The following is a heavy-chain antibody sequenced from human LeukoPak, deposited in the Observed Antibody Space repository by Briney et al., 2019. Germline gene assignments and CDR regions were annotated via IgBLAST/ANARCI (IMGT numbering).Heavy chain of an antibody. J-gene: IGHJ6*02. Sequence: ASVTVSCTASGYTFTSYGISWVRQAPGQGLEWMGWISAYNGNTNYAQKLQGRVTMTTDTSTSTAYMELRSLRSDDTAVYYCARDGWFGELLFYYYGMDVWGQGTTVTVSS. CDR1: GYTFTSYG. CDR3: ARDGWFGELLFYYYGMDV. D-gene: IGHD3-10*01. CDR2: ISAYNGNT. V-gene: IGHV1-18*01.